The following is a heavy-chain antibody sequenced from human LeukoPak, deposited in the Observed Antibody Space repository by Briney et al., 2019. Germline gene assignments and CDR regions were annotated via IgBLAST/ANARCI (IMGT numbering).Heavy chain of an antibody. V-gene: IGHV3-7*01. CDR1: GFTFSSYW. CDR2: IKEDGSER. J-gene: IGHJ4*02. CDR3: ARDHSLDY. Sequence: GGSLRLSCAASGFTFSSYWMSWVRQAPGKGLEWVANIKEDGSERDYLDSVKSRFTVSRDNAKNSLYPQMNTMRADDTAVYYCARDHSLDYWGQGTLVTVSS.